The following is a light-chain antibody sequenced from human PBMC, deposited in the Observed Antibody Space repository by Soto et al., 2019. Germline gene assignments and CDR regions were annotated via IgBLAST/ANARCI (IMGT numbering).Light chain of an antibody. J-gene: IGKJ5*01. CDR3: QQYYSTPIT. CDR2: DAS. V-gene: IGKV1-33*01. CDR1: QDISNY. Sequence: DIQMTQSPSSLSASVGDRVTITCQASQDISNYLNWYQQKPGKAPKLLIYDASNLETGVPSRFSGSGSGTDFTFTISSLQPEDVAVYYCQQYYSTPITFGQGTRLANK.